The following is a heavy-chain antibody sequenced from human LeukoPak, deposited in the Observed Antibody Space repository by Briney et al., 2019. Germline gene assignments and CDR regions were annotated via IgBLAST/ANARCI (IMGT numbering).Heavy chain of an antibody. J-gene: IGHJ1*01. CDR1: GFTFTSSA. Sequence: SVKVSCKASGFTFTSSAVQWVRQARGQRLEWIGWIVVGSGNTNYAQKFQERVTITRDMSTSTAYMELSSLRSEDTAVYYCAAYDSSGYSGKYFQHWGQGTLVTVSS. CDR2: IVVGSGNT. D-gene: IGHD3-22*01. V-gene: IGHV1-58*01. CDR3: AAYDSSGYSGKYFQH.